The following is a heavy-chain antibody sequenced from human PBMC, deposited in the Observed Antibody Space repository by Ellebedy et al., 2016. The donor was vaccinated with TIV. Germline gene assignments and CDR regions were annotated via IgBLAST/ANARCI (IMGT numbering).Heavy chain of an antibody. CDR3: ARVEGSSSGSYNWFDP. CDR2: ISAYNGNT. CDR1: GYTFTSYG. Sequence: ASVKVSCXASGYTFTSYGISWVRQAPGQGLEWMGWISAYNGNTNYAQKLQGRVTMTTDTSTSTAYMELRSLRSDDTAVYYCARVEGSSSGSYNWFDPWGQGTLVTVSS. J-gene: IGHJ5*02. V-gene: IGHV1-18*01. D-gene: IGHD6-6*01.